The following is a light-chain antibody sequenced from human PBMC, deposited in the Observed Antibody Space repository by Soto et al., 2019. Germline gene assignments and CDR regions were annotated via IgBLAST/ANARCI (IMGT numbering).Light chain of an antibody. CDR3: LSYGGNDNYV. Sequence: QSALTQPASVSGSPGQSITISCTGTSRDIGFFNYVSWYQQFPGNAPKLIIFEVTNRPSGVPSRFSGSKSGNTASLTVSGLQADDEADYYCLSYGGNDNYVFGTGTKLTVL. CDR1: SRDIGFFNY. J-gene: IGLJ1*01. V-gene: IGLV2-8*01. CDR2: EVT.